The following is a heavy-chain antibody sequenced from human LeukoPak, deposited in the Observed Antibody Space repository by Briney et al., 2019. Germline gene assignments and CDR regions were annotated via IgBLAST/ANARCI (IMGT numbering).Heavy chain of an antibody. CDR2: LHYSGDT. J-gene: IGHJ4*02. D-gene: IGHD5-24*01. Sequence: SGTLSLTCTVSGDSISGTSYFWGWVRQPPGQGLEWIASLHYSGDTFHSPSLESRVAISVDRSKNQFSLILNSVTAADTAVYYCARRRRDGHNLDAHYFDYWGQGTLVTVSS. V-gene: IGHV4-39*07. CDR1: GDSISGTSYF. CDR3: ARRRRDGHNLDAHYFDY.